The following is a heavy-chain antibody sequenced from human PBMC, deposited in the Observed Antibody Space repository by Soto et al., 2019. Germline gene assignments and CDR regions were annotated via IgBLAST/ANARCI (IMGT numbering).Heavy chain of an antibody. CDR1: GGSVSSGSYY. CDR2: IYYSGST. D-gene: IGHD4-4*01. Sequence: SETLSLTCTVSGGSVSSGSYYWSWIRQPPGKGLEWIGYIYYSGSTNYNPSLKSRVTISVDTSKNQFSLKLSSVTAADTAVYYCAREVEMATITWFDPWGQGTLVTVSS. J-gene: IGHJ5*02. V-gene: IGHV4-61*01. CDR3: AREVEMATITWFDP.